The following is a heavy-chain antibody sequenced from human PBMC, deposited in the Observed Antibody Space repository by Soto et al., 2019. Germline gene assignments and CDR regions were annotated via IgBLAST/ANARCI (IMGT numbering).Heavy chain of an antibody. V-gene: IGHV1-18*01. CDR1: GYTFFTYD. CDR3: AKDRRNWNPLQGSSGWFDY. J-gene: IGHJ4*02. CDR2: ISTYSGDT. D-gene: IGHD6-19*01. Sequence: ASVKVSCKASGYTFFTYDISWVRQAPGQGLEWMGWISTYSGDTKYAQKFQGRVTMTTDTSTTTAYLELRSLRSDDTAVYYCAKDRRNWNPLQGSSGWFDYWGQGTLVTVSS.